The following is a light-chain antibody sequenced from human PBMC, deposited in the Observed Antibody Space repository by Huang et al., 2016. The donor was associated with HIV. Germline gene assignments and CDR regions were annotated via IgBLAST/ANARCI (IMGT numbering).Light chain of an antibody. CDR3: QQRSKWPLT. J-gene: IGKJ4*01. CDR2: EAS. Sequence: EIVLTQSPATLSLSQGQSVTLSCRASQSVSDFLAWYQQKPGQAPRLLIYEASKRDTGIPARFSGSGAGTDFTLTISSLEPEDFAVYYCQQRSKWPLTFGGGTKVESK. V-gene: IGKV3-11*01. CDR1: QSVSDF.